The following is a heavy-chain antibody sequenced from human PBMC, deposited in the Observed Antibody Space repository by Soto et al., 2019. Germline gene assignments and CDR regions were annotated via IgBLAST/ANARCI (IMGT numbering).Heavy chain of an antibody. CDR2: IYYSGST. Sequence: SETLSLTCTVSGGSISSYYWSWIRQPPGKGLEWIGYIYYSGSTNYNPSLKSRVTISVDTSKNQFSLKLSSVTAADPAVYYCARLHDYGDYVRLGFDYWGQGTLVTVSS. D-gene: IGHD4-17*01. J-gene: IGHJ4*02. CDR3: ARLHDYGDYVRLGFDY. CDR1: GGSISSYY. V-gene: IGHV4-59*08.